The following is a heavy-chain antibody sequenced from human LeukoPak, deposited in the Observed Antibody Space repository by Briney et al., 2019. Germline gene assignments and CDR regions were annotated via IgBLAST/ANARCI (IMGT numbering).Heavy chain of an antibody. CDR1: GFTFSSYS. CDR2: ISSGSSYI. V-gene: IGHV3-21*01. Sequence: GGSLRLSCAASGFTFSSYSMNWVRQAPGKGLEWVSSISSGSSYIYYADSVKGRFTISRDNAKNSLYLQMNSLRAEDTAVYYCARDEDRWFDPWGQGTLVTVSS. CDR3: ARDEDRWFDP. J-gene: IGHJ5*02.